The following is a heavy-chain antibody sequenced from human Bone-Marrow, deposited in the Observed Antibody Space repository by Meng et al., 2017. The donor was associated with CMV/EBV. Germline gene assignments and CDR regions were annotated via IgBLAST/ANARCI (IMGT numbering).Heavy chain of an antibody. CDR3: PRPRLDCSSTSWLTYGMDV. Sequence: ASLKVSCKASRYNFTRYDFNWVRQATGQGLEWMGWKNPNSGNTGYAQKFQGRVTMTRNTSISIAYMELSSLRSEDTAVYYCPRPRLDCSSTSWLTYGMDVWGQGTTVTVSS. CDR1: RYNFTRYD. CDR2: KNPNSGNT. D-gene: IGHD2-2*01. V-gene: IGHV1-8*01. J-gene: IGHJ6*02.